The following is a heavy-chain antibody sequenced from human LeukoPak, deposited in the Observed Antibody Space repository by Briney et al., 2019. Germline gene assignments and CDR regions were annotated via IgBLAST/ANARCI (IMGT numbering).Heavy chain of an antibody. CDR3: ATYYYDSSGYWSCFDP. D-gene: IGHD3-22*01. CDR1: GGSISSYY. V-gene: IGHV4-4*07. CDR2: IYTSGST. Sequence: SETLSLTCTVSGGSISSYYWSWIRQPAGKGLEWIGRIYTSGSTNYNPSLKSRVTMSVDTSKNQFSLKLSSVTAADTAVYYCATYYYDSSGYWSCFDPWGQGTLVTVSS. J-gene: IGHJ5*02.